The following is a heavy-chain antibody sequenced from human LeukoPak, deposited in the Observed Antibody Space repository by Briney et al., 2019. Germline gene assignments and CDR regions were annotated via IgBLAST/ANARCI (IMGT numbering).Heavy chain of an antibody. J-gene: IGHJ6*04. CDR2: INPSGGST. V-gene: IGHV1-46*01. CDR1: GYTFTIYY. Sequence: ASVKVSCKASGYTFTIYYMHWVRQAPGQGLEWMGIINPSGGSTSYAQKFQGRVTMTRDTSTSTVYMELSSLRSEDTAVYYCARGGYCSGGSCYWGYYYYGMDVWGKGTTVTVSS. CDR3: ARGGYCSGGSCYWGYYYYGMDV. D-gene: IGHD2-15*01.